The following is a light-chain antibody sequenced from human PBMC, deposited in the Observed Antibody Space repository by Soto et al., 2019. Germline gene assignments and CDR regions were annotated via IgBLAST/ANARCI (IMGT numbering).Light chain of an antibody. J-gene: IGKJ3*01. CDR2: GAF. CDR3: QHYGNSPPSVT. Sequence: EIVLSQSPSTLSLSTGERATLSCRAIQSVKTFLVWYQQKPGQAPRLLIYGAFSRATGIPDRFSGSGSGTDFTLTISRLEPEDFAVYYCQHYGNSPPSVTFGPGTKVDIK. V-gene: IGKV3-20*01. CDR1: QSVKTF.